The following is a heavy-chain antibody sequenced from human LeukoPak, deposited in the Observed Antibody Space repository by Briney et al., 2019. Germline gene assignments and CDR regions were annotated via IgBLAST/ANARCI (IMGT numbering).Heavy chain of an antibody. CDR3: ASSIVADGTSPFDY. Sequence: GSLRLFCAASGFTFRTYSMNWVRQAPGEGLELVSYISSTSGTKYYADSVKGRITISRDNAKNSLYLQMNSLRAEDTAVYYCASSIVADGTSPFDYWGQGTLVTVSS. D-gene: IGHD6-13*01. CDR1: GFTFRTYS. V-gene: IGHV3-48*04. CDR2: ISSTSGTK. J-gene: IGHJ4*02.